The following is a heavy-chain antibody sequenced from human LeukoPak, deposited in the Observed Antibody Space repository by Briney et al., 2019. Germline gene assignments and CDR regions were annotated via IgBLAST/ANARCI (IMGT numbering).Heavy chain of an antibody. CDR3: ARVVVRGVIIPMTTYYYYYGMDV. CDR1: GYTFTSYD. J-gene: IGHJ6*02. D-gene: IGHD3-10*01. Sequence: ASVKVSCKASGYTFTSYDINWVRQATGQGLEWMGWMNPNSGNTGYAQKFQGRVTMTRNTSISTAYMELSSLRPEDTAVYYCARVVVRGVIIPMTTYYYYYGMDVWGQGTTVTVSS. V-gene: IGHV1-8*01. CDR2: MNPNSGNT.